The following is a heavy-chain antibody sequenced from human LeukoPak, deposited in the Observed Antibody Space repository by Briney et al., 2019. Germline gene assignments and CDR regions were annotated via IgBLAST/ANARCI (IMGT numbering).Heavy chain of an antibody. CDR1: GGSISSYY. Sequence: SETLSLTCTVSGGSISSYYWSWIRQPPGKGLEWIGYIYTSGSANYNPSLKSRVTISVDTSKNQFSLKLSSVTAADTVVYYCASASGWYWFDPWGQGTLVTVSS. V-gene: IGHV4-4*09. J-gene: IGHJ5*02. CDR3: ASASGWYWFDP. CDR2: IYTSGSA. D-gene: IGHD6-19*01.